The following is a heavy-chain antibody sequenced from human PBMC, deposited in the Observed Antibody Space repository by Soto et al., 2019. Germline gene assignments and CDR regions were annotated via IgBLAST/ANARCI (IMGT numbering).Heavy chain of an antibody. CDR2: MTPHSGKT. J-gene: IGHJ4*02. CDR3: ARGWEVPAATFDS. CDR1: GYTFTTYD. V-gene: IGHV1-8*01. D-gene: IGHD2-2*01. Sequence: QVQLVQSGAEVKNPGTSVKVSCKASGYTFTTYDINWVRQAPGQGLEWMGWMTPHSGKTGYAPKFQGRVTMTRDTSISTAYMELSSLRSEDTAVYFCARGWEVPAATFDSWGQGTLVTVSS.